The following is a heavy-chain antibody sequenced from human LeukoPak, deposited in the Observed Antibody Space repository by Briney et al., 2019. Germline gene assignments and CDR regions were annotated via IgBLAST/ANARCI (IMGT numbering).Heavy chain of an antibody. J-gene: IGHJ4*02. D-gene: IGHD4-23*01. CDR2: IYHSGST. Sequence: SETLSLTCAVYGGSFSGYYWSWIRQPPGKGLEWIGSIYHSGSTYYNPSLKSRVTISVDMSKNQFSLKLSSVTAADTAVYYCARDYGGNSNFDYWGQGTLVTVSS. V-gene: IGHV4-34*01. CDR3: ARDYGGNSNFDY. CDR1: GGSFSGYY.